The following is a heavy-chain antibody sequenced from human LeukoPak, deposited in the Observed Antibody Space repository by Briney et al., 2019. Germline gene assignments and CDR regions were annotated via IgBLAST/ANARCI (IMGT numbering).Heavy chain of an antibody. D-gene: IGHD3-16*02. CDR1: GGSISSGGYY. J-gene: IGHJ4*02. Sequence: PLETLSLTCTVSGGSISSGGYYWSWIRQHPGKGLEWIGYTYYSGSTYYNPSLKSRVTISVDTSKNQFSLKLSSVTAADTAVYYCASGVLGDYVWGSYRYAFDYWGQGTLVTVSS. CDR3: ASGVLGDYVWGSYRYAFDY. V-gene: IGHV4-31*03. CDR2: TYYSGST.